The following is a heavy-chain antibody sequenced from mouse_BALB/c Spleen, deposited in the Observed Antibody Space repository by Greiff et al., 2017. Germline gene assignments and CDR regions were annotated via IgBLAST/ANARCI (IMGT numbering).Heavy chain of an antibody. D-gene: IGHD1-1*01. CDR2: IWAGGST. J-gene: IGHJ4*01. V-gene: IGHV2-9*02. Sequence: VQGVESGPGLVAPSQSLSITCTVSGFSLTSYGVHWVRQPPGKGLEWLGVIWAGGSTNYNSALMSRLSISKDNSKSQVFLKMNSLQTDDTAMYYCARDGSSYGYYAMDYWGQGTSVTVSS. CDR1: GFSLTSYG. CDR3: ARDGSSYGYYAMDY.